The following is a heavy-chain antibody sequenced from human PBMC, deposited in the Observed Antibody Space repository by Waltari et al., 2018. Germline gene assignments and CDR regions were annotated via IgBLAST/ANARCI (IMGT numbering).Heavy chain of an antibody. D-gene: IGHD5-12*01. Sequence: QFQLVESGGGVVQPGRSLRLSCAASGFIFGNCNMHWVRQTPGQGLQWVAAISQDGSNKDYADSVKSRFTVSRDNSNNTLYLQINSLRADDTGIYFCVKYSGFDYFFDYWGQGTLVTVSS. CDR3: VKYSGFDYFFDY. V-gene: IGHV3-30*18. CDR1: GFIFGNCN. CDR2: ISQDGSNK. J-gene: IGHJ4*02.